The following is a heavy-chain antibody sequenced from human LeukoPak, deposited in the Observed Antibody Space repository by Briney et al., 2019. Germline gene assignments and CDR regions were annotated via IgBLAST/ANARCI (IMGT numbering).Heavy chain of an antibody. CDR1: GGSITSTNW. D-gene: IGHD2-8*01. J-gene: IGHJ4*02. CDR2: VSLSGLT. Sequence: KTSGTLSLTCGVSGGSITSTNWWSWVRPPPGQGLEWIGEVSLSGLTNYNPSLSSRIIMALDTSKNHLSLHLTSVTAADTAVYYCSRENGAFSPFGYWGQGYLVTVLS. CDR3: SRENGAFSPFGY. V-gene: IGHV4-4*02.